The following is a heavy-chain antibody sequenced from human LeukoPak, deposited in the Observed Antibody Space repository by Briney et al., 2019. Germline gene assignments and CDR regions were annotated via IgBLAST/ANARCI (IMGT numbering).Heavy chain of an antibody. V-gene: IGHV4-34*01. CDR3: ARRGQWQVLNY. Sequence: PSETLSLTCAVYGGSFSGYYWSWIRQPPGKGLEWIGEINHSGSTNYNPSLKSRVTISVDTSKNQFSLKLSSVTAADTAVYYCARRGQWQVLNYGGQETLVTVSS. J-gene: IGHJ4*02. CDR2: INHSGST. D-gene: IGHD6-19*01. CDR1: GGSFSGYY.